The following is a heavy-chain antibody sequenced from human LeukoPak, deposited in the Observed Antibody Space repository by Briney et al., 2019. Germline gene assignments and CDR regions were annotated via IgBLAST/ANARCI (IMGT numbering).Heavy chain of an antibody. V-gene: IGHV3-21*01. Sequence: GGSLRLSCAASGFTFSSYSMNWVRQAPGKGLEWVSSISSSRSYIYYADSVKGRFTISRDNAKNSLYLQMNSLRAEDTAVYYCARGRGDPVFDYWGQGTLVTVSS. CDR3: ARGRGDPVFDY. J-gene: IGHJ4*02. CDR1: GFTFSSYS. CDR2: ISSSRSYI. D-gene: IGHD3-10*01.